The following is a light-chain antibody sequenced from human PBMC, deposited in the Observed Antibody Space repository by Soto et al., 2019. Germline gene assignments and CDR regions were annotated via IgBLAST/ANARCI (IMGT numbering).Light chain of an antibody. J-gene: IGKJ1*01. V-gene: IGKV3-20*01. CDR1: QSVSSSY. Sequence: EIVLTQSPGTLSLSPGERATLSCRASQSVSSSYLAWYQQKPGQAPRLLIYGASSRATGTPDRFSGSGSGTDFTLTISRLQSEDFAVYYCQQYNNWPPWTFGQGTKVDIK. CDR3: QQYNNWPPWT. CDR2: GAS.